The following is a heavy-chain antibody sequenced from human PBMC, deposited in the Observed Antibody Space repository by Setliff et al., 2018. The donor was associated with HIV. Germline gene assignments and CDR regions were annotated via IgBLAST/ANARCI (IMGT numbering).Heavy chain of an antibody. CDR1: GGTLSNYV. Sequence: ASVKVSCKISGGTLSNYVITWVRQAPGQVLEWMGMIIPMYNIPAYAQKFQGRVTFTADESTSTASMELSRLSSEDTAVYYCARDQTGVAAAAFGGGSAWSDEGFDIWGQGTMVTVSS. D-gene: IGHD6-13*01. V-gene: IGHV1-69*13. CDR2: IIPMYNIP. J-gene: IGHJ3*02. CDR3: ARDQTGVAAAAFGGGSAWSDEGFDI.